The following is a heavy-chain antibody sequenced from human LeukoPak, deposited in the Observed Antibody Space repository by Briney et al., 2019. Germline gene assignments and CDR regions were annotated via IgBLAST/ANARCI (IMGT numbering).Heavy chain of an antibody. D-gene: IGHD6-13*01. CDR3: ARVSRYSGSWYDY. Sequence: VASVKVSCKASGGTFSSYAISWVRQAPGQGLEWMGGIFPIFGTANYAQKFQGRVTITADESTSTAYMELSSLRSEDTAVYYCARVSRYSGSWYDYWGQGTLVTVSS. CDR1: GGTFSSYA. CDR2: IFPIFGTA. V-gene: IGHV1-69*13. J-gene: IGHJ4*02.